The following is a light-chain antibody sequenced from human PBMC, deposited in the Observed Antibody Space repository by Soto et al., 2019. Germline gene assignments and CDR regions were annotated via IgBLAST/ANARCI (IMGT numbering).Light chain of an antibody. J-gene: IGKJ4*01. V-gene: IGKV2-24*01. CDR1: QSLVHSDGNTY. CDR3: MHTTQFPLT. CDR2: EVS. Sequence: DIVLTQTPLSSPVTLGQPASISCRSSQSLVHSDGNTYLNWLQQRPGQPPRLLTYEVSNRFSGFPDRCSFSGAGTDFTLEISRVEAEDVGVYYCMHTTQFPLTFGGGTKVENK.